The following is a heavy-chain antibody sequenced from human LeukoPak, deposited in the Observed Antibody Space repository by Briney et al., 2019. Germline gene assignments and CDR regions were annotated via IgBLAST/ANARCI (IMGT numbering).Heavy chain of an antibody. CDR1: GGPFSGYY. Sequence: PSETLSLTCAAYGGPFSGYYWSWIRQPPGKGLEWIGEINHSGSTNYNPSLKSRVTISVDTSKNQFSLKLSSVTAADTAVYYCARFYRWDSLHHAFDIWGQGTMVTVSS. CDR3: ARFYRWDSLHHAFDI. V-gene: IGHV4-34*01. D-gene: IGHD2-8*02. CDR2: INHSGST. J-gene: IGHJ3*02.